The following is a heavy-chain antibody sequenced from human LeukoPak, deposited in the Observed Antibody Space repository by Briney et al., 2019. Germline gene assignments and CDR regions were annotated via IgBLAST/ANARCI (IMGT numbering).Heavy chain of an antibody. CDR3: VRESVRDYYFDF. CDR1: GFRFGGHA. J-gene: IGHJ4*02. V-gene: IGHV3-49*04. D-gene: IGHD3-10*02. CDR2: IRSKALYGTS. Sequence: PGRSLRLSCSGSGFRFGGHALSWVRQAPGKGLEWVGFIRSKALYGTSEYAASVEGRFAISRDDSNNIVYLQMNSLKTEDTAVYFCVRESVRDYYFDFWGQGTLVTVSS.